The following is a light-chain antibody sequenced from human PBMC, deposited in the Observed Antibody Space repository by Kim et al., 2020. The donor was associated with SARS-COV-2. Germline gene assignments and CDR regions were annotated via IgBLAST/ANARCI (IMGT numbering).Light chain of an antibody. V-gene: IGLV2-14*01. Sequence: QSALTQPASVSGFPGQSITISCTGTSSDVGGYNYVSWYQQHPGKAPKLIIYDVINRPSGVSSRFSGSKSDNTASLTISGLQAEDEADYYCSSYTTSSTWVFGGGTQLTVL. J-gene: IGLJ3*02. CDR2: DVI. CDR3: SSYTTSSTWV. CDR1: SSDVGGYNY.